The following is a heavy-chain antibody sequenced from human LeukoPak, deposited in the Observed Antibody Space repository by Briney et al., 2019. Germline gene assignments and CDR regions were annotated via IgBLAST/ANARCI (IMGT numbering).Heavy chain of an antibody. J-gene: IGHJ6*02. CDR2: ISYDGSNK. D-gene: IGHD2-2*01. Sequence: GGSLRLSCAASGFTFSSYAMHWVRQAPGKGLEWVAVISYDGSNKYYADSVKGRFTISRDNSKNTLYLQMNSLRAEDTAVYYCARTTKDIVVVPAARTYGMDVRGQGTTVTVSS. V-gene: IGHV3-30-3*01. CDR3: ARTTKDIVVVPAARTYGMDV. CDR1: GFTFSSYA.